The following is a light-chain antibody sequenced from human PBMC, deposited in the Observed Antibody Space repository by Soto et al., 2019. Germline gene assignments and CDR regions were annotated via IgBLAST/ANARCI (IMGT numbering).Light chain of an antibody. CDR1: SSR. J-gene: IGLJ1*01. V-gene: IGLV2-18*02. Sequence: QSLLTQPPSVSGSPGQPVTISCTGTSSRVSWYQQPPGTAPKLLIYEVSNRPSGVPDRFSGSKSGNTASLTISGLQAEDEADYYCSSYTSTNTYIFGTGTKVTVL. CDR2: EVS. CDR3: SSYTSTNTYI.